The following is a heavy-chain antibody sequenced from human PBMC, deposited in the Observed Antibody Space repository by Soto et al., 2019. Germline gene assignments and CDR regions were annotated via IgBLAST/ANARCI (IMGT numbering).Heavy chain of an antibody. CDR2: ISSSGGTI. Sequence: EVQLVESGGGLVQPGGSVRLSCAASGFTFSTYSMNWVRQAPGKGLEWVSFISSSGGTIYYADSVKGRFTISRDNAKNSLYLQMNGLSDEDTAVYYCARLSVRYCSGGSCSQIDYWGQGTLVTVSS. V-gene: IGHV3-48*02. CDR1: GFTFSTYS. J-gene: IGHJ4*02. CDR3: ARLSVRYCSGGSCSQIDY. D-gene: IGHD2-15*01.